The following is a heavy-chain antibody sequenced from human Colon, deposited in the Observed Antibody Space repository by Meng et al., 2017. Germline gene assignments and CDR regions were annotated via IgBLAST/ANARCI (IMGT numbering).Heavy chain of an antibody. Sequence: ASVKVSCKASGHTFSGYFVHWLRQAPGQGPEWMGRISPNSGDTSYAQKFQGRVTMTINTSINTGYMELIKLRSDDTAVYYCAIFIYTSSDAFEYWGQGTLVTVSS. V-gene: IGHV1-2*06. CDR3: AIFIYTSSDAFEY. D-gene: IGHD6-13*01. CDR2: ISPNSGDT. CDR1: GHTFSGYF. J-gene: IGHJ4*02.